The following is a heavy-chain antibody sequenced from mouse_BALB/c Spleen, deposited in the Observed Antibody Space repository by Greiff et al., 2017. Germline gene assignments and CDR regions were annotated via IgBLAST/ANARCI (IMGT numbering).Heavy chain of an antibody. CDR3: ARSRAYYGNYEGYAMDY. D-gene: IGHD2-10*01. CDR2: INPGSGGT. Sequence: VQLQQSGAELVRPGTSVKVSCKASGYAFTNYLIEWVKQRPGQGLEWIGVINPGSGGTNYNEKFKGKATLTADKSSSTAYMQLSSLTSDDSAVYFCARSRAYYGNYEGYAMDYWGQGTSVTVSS. CDR1: GYAFTNYL. V-gene: IGHV1-54*01. J-gene: IGHJ4*01.